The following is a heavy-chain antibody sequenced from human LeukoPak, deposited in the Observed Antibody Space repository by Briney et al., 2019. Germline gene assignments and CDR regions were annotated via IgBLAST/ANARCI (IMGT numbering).Heavy chain of an antibody. D-gene: IGHD5-18*01. CDR1: TFTYCGYS. V-gene: IGHV3-30*18. J-gene: IGHJ4*02. Sequence: GVYLRCYSAAYTFTYCGYSMHRVPPGQGKGRGWVTAISYGGSNKYYADSVKVRFTISRDNSKNTLYLQMNSLTAEDTAVYYCAKILPWVQLWLEMDYWGQGTLVTVSS. CDR3: AKILPWVQLWLEMDY. CDR2: ISYGGSNK.